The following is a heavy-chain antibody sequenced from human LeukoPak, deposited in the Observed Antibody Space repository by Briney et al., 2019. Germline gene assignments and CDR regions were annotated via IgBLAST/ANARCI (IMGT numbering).Heavy chain of an antibody. CDR3: ARDGPAQMVDFDY. V-gene: IGHV1-2*02. J-gene: IGHJ4*02. CDR1: GYTFTGSGWY. Sequence: ASVKVSCKASGYTFTGSGWYLYWLRQAPGQGLECVGWIHPNNGATLYAQKFQVRVAMTTDTSISTAYMELSRLRPDDTAMYYCARDGPAQMVDFDYWGQGTLVTVPS. D-gene: IGHD3-10*01. CDR2: IHPNNGAT.